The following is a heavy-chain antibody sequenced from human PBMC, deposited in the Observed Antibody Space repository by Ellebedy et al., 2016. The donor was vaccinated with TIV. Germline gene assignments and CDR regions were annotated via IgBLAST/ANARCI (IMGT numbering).Heavy chain of an antibody. CDR2: INHSGTT. CDR3: AREKWSDAD. Sequence: MPGGSLRLSCTASGFTFADYAMSWFRQAPGKGLEWIGEINHSGTTQYNPSLKSRVTISVDSSKNQLSLNLSSVTAADTAVYYCAREKWSDADWGQGTLVTVSS. CDR1: GFTFADYA. J-gene: IGHJ4*02. D-gene: IGHD1-26*01. V-gene: IGHV4-34*01.